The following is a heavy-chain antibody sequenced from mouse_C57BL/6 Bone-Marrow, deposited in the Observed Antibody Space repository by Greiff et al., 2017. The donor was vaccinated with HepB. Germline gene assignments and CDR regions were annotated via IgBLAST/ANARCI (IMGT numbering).Heavy chain of an antibody. V-gene: IGHV1-26*01. D-gene: IGHD2-4*01. CDR1: GYTFTDYY. J-gene: IGHJ3*01. Sequence: VQLQQSGPELVKPGASVKISCKASGYTFTDYYMNWVKQSHGKSLEWIGDINPNNGGTSYNQKFKGKATLTVDKSSSTAYMELRSLTSEDSAVYYCAHDYDVGAWFAYWGQGTLVTVSA. CDR2: INPNNGGT. CDR3: AHDYDVGAWFAY.